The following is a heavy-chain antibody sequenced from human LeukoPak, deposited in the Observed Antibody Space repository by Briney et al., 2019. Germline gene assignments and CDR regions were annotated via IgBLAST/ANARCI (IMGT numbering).Heavy chain of an antibody. D-gene: IGHD6-13*01. CDR1: GYMFTTYR. CDR2: IYPGDSDT. J-gene: IGHJ4*02. CDR3: ARRGIAAAVVDY. Sequence: GESLTISCKTSGYMFTTYRIGWVRQVPGKGLEWMGIIYPGDSDTRYSPSFQGQVTISADKSISTAYLQWSSLKASDTAMYYCARRGIAAAVVDYWGQGTLVTVSS. V-gene: IGHV5-51*01.